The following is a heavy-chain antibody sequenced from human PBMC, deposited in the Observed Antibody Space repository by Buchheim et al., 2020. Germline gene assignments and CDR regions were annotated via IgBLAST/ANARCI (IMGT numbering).Heavy chain of an antibody. D-gene: IGHD2/OR15-2a*01. CDR3: ARRDTLTTYSFDY. Sequence: QLQLQESGPGLVKPSETLSLICSVSGGSISSSGYYWGWIRQPPGKGLEWIGNIYYSGNTYYNSSLKSRVTMSVDMSKNQFSLKLRSVTAADTAVYYCARRDTLTTYSFDYWGQGIL. V-gene: IGHV4-39*01. CDR2: IYYSGNT. CDR1: GGSISSSGYY. J-gene: IGHJ4*02.